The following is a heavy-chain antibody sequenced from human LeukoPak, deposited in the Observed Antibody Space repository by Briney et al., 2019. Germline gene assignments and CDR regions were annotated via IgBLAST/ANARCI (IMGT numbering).Heavy chain of an antibody. J-gene: IGHJ4*02. Sequence: GGSLRLSCAASGFIFSSYWMDWVRQAPGKGLEWVATIKQDGSEKYYVHSVKGRFTISRDNAKNSLYLEMSSLRAEDTAVYHCARGYGGYWGQGTLVSVSS. CDR2: IKQDGSEK. D-gene: IGHD3-16*01. CDR1: GFIFSSYW. CDR3: ARGYGGY. V-gene: IGHV3-7*04.